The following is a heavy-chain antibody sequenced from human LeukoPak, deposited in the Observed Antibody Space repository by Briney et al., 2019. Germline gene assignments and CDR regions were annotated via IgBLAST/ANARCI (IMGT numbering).Heavy chain of an antibody. CDR3: AKDFGATARDDY. V-gene: IGHV3-30*02. Sequence: GGSLRLSCAASGFTFSHYDMHWVRQAPGKGLEWVAFIRYDGRNKYYADSVKGRYTISRDNSKNTLYLQMNSLRAEDTAVYYCAKDFGATARDDYWGQGTLVTVSS. CDR1: GFTFSHYD. J-gene: IGHJ4*02. CDR2: IRYDGRNK. D-gene: IGHD1-26*01.